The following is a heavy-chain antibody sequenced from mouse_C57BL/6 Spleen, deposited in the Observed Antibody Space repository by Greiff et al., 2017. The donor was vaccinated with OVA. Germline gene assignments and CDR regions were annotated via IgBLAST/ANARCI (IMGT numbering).Heavy chain of an antibody. D-gene: IGHD1-1*01. CDR1: GYTFTDYN. CDR2: INPNNGGT. Sequence: VQLQQSGPELVKPGASVKIPCKASGYTFTDYNMDWVKQSHGKSLEWIGDINPNNGGTIYNQKFKGKATLTVDKSSSTAYMELRSLTSEDTAVYYCAGRYYGSSYDWYFDVWGTGTTVTVSS. CDR3: AGRYYGSSYDWYFDV. J-gene: IGHJ1*03. V-gene: IGHV1-18*01.